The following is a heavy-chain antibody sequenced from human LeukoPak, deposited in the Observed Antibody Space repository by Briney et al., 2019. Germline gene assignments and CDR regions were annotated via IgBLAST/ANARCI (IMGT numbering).Heavy chain of an antibody. CDR3: ARGLYYYGSGSPRSGMDV. D-gene: IGHD3-10*01. V-gene: IGHV4-34*01. CDR1: GGSFSGYY. Sequence: SETLSLTCAVYGGSFSGYYWSWIRQPPGKGLEWIGEINHSGSTNYNPSLKSRVTISVDTSKNQFSLKLSSVAAADTAVYYCARGLYYYGSGSPRSGMDVWGKGTTVTVSS. J-gene: IGHJ6*04. CDR2: INHSGST.